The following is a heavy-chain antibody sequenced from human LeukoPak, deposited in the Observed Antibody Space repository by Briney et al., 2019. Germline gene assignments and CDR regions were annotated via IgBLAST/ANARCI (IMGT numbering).Heavy chain of an antibody. V-gene: IGHV1-46*01. CDR2: INPSGGST. J-gene: IGHJ6*03. CDR1: GYTFTSYY. Sequence: ASVTVSFKASGYTFTSYYMHWVRQAPGQGLEWMGIINPSGGSTSYAQKFKGRVTMTRDMSTSTVYMELSSLRSEDTAVYYCARVYSSSYIYYMDVWGKGTTVTVSS. D-gene: IGHD6-6*01. CDR3: ARVYSSSYIYYMDV.